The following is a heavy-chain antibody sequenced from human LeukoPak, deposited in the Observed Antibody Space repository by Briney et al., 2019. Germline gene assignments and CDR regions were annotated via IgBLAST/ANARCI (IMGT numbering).Heavy chain of an antibody. D-gene: IGHD2-15*01. Sequence: ASVKVSCKAPGYTFTSDGISWVRQAPGQGLERMGWINANNGNTNHAQKLQGRVTMTPDTSTSTAYMELRSLRSDDTAVYYCARDKGPFAAQIAFDIWGQGTMVTVSS. CDR2: INANNGNT. V-gene: IGHV1-18*01. CDR1: GYTFTSDG. CDR3: ARDKGPFAAQIAFDI. J-gene: IGHJ3*02.